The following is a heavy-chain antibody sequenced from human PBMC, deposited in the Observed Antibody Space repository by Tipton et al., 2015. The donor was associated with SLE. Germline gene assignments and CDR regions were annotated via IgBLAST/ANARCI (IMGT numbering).Heavy chain of an antibody. CDR2: IYYSGNT. Sequence: TLSLTCTVSGGSISSGGYYWTWIRQLPGKGLEWIGYIYYSGNTYYNPSLGSRLTISVDTSKDQFSLKLSSVTAADTAVYYCARDFWSGYGSFDSWGQGTLVTVSP. CDR3: ARDFWSGYGSFDS. D-gene: IGHD3-3*01. CDR1: GGSISSGGYY. J-gene: IGHJ4*02. V-gene: IGHV4-31*03.